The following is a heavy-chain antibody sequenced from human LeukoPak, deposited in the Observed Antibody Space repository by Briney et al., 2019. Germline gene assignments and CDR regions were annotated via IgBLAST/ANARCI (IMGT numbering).Heavy chain of an antibody. V-gene: IGHV4-34*01. Sequence: SETLSLTCAIYGGSFSGYYWSWIRQPPGKGLEWIGEINHSASTNYNPSLKSRVTISLDTSKNQFSLKLSSVTAADTAVYYCARVPYDSSGYYYFDYWGQGTLVTVSS. CDR1: GGSFSGYY. J-gene: IGHJ4*02. D-gene: IGHD3-22*01. CDR3: ARVPYDSSGYYYFDY. CDR2: INHSAST.